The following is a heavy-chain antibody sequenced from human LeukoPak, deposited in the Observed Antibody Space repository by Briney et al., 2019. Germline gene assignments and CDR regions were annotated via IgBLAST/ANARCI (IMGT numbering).Heavy chain of an antibody. J-gene: IGHJ3*02. V-gene: IGHV4-59*12. CDR2: IYYSGST. CDR1: GGSISSYY. CDR3: ARGSGHEAFDI. Sequence: SETLSLTCTVSGGSISSYYWSWIRQPPGKGLEWIGYIYYSGSTNYNPSLKRRVTMSVDTSKDQFSLKLSFVTAADTAVYYCARGSGHEAFDIWGQGTMVTVSS. D-gene: IGHD1-14*01.